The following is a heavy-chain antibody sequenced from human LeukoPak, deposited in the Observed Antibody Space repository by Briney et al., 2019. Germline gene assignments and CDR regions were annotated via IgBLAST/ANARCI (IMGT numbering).Heavy chain of an antibody. V-gene: IGHV1-69*06. D-gene: IGHD3-9*01. CDR2: IIPIFGTA. Sequence: ASVKVSCTAPGGTFSSYAISWVRQAPGQGLEWMGRIIPIFGTANYAQKFQGRVTITADKSTSTAYMELSSLRSEDTAAYYCARGDYDILTGYSKNAFDIWGQGTMVTVSS. CDR3: ARGDYDILTGYSKNAFDI. CDR1: GGTFSSYA. J-gene: IGHJ3*02.